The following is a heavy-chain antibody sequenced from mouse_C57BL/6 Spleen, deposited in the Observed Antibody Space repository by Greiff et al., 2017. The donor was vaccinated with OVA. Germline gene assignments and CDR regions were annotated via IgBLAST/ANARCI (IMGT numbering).Heavy chain of an antibody. CDR2: IRNKANGYTT. Sequence: EVHLVESGGGLVQPGGSLSLSCAASGFTFTDYYMSWVRQPPGKALEWLGFIRNKANGYTTEYSASVKGRFTISRDNSQSILYLQMNALRAEDSATYYCARYSRIYYYGSSHWYFDVWGTGTTVTVSS. CDR3: ARYSRIYYYGSSHWYFDV. V-gene: IGHV7-3*01. D-gene: IGHD1-1*01. J-gene: IGHJ1*03. CDR1: GFTFTDYY.